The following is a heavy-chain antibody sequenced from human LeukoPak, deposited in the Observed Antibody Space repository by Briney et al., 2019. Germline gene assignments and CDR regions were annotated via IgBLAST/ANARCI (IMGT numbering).Heavy chain of an antibody. CDR3: ARDRNDYGDY. J-gene: IGHJ4*02. CDR1: GFTFSSYS. CDR2: ISSSSSYI. Sequence: PGGSLRLSCAASGFTFSSYSMNWVRQAPGKGLEWVSSISSSSSYIYYADSVKGRLTISRDNAKNSLYLQMNSLRAEDTAVYYCARDRNDYGDYWGQGTLVTVSS. V-gene: IGHV3-21*01.